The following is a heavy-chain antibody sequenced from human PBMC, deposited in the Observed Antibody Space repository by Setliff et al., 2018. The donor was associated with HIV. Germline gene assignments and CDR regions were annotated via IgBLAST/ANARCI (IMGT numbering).Heavy chain of an antibody. Sequence: ASVKVSCKASGGTFSSYAISWVRQAPGQGLEWMGGIIPIFGTANYAQKFQGRVTITPDESTSTAYMELSSLRSEDTAVYYCARHYDSSGYYANWFDPWGQGTLVTVSS. CDR2: IIPIFGTA. CDR3: ARHYDSSGYYANWFDP. CDR1: GGTFSSYA. J-gene: IGHJ5*02. D-gene: IGHD3-22*01. V-gene: IGHV1-69*13.